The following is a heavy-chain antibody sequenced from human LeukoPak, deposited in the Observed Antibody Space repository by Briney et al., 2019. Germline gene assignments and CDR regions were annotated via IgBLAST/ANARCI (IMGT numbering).Heavy chain of an antibody. CDR1: GFAFDDYA. D-gene: IGHD2/OR15-2a*01. CDR3: AKDLKSFGQYYFYGMDV. Sequence: GGSLRLSRAVSGFAFDDYAMHWVRQAPGQGLEWVSLISWGGGTHYYADSVRGRFTISRDNTKNALYLQMNSLRVEDTALYYCAKDLKSFGQYYFYGMDVWGQGTTVTVSS. V-gene: IGHV3-43D*03. CDR2: ISWGGGTH. J-gene: IGHJ6*02.